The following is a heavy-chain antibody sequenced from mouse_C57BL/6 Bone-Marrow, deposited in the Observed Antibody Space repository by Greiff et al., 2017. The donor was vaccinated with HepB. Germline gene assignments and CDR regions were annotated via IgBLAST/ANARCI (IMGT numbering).Heavy chain of an antibody. CDR3: ERDWRGYYAMDY. J-gene: IGHJ4*01. Sequence: VQLQQSGPELVKPGASVKISCKASGYSFTGYYMNWVKQSPEKSLEWIGEINPSTGGTTYNQKFKAKATLTVDKSSSTAYMQLKSLTSEDSAVYYCERDWRGYYAMDYCGQGTSVTVSS. CDR2: INPSTGGT. D-gene: IGHD4-1*01. V-gene: IGHV1-42*01. CDR1: GYSFTGYY.